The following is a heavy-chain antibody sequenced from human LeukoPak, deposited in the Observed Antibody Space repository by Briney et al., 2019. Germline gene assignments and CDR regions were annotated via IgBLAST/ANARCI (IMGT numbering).Heavy chain of an antibody. CDR1: GYTFTSYD. Sequence: GASVKVSCKASGYTFTSYDINWVRQATGQGLEWMGWMNPNSGNTGYAQKFQGRVTITRNTSISIAYMELSSLRSEDTAVYYCASSGTKQWPKGDLDYWGQGTLVTVSS. V-gene: IGHV1-8*03. J-gene: IGHJ4*02. CDR2: MNPNSGNT. D-gene: IGHD6-19*01. CDR3: ASSGTKQWPKGDLDY.